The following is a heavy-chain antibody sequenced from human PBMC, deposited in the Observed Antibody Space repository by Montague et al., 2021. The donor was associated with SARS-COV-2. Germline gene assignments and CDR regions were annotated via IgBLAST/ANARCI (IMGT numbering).Heavy chain of an antibody. D-gene: IGHD2-15*01. CDR2: IYHTGSN. CDR1: GGSISSDNW. Sequence: SETLSLTCAVSGGSISSDNWWSCVRLPPGKGLVWGGVIYHTGSNKYKPSLKSRVSMSVDNSSNHFSLRLTSVTAADTAIYYCSRKGGGGADLAYWGQGTLVTVSS. J-gene: IGHJ4*02. V-gene: IGHV4-4*02. CDR3: SRKGGGGADLAY.